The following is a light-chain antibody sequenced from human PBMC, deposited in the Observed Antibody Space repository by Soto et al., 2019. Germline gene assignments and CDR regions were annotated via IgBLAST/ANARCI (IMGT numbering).Light chain of an antibody. Sequence: DIQMTQSPSSLSASVGDRVTITCRASQSISSYLNWYQQKKVKAPKLRIYAASILHSGVPSRFSGSGSVTDFTLTISSLQPEDFATYYCQQSYSTLWTFGQGTKVEIK. V-gene: IGKV1-39*01. J-gene: IGKJ1*01. CDR3: QQSYSTLWT. CDR1: QSISSY. CDR2: AAS.